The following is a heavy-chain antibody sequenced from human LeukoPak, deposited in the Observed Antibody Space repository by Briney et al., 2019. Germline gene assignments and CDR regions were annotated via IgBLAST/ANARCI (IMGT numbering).Heavy chain of an antibody. D-gene: IGHD1-26*01. V-gene: IGHV3-48*03. CDR1: GFTFNTYE. CDR3: ARDQSGNYDY. Sequence: GGSLRLSCAASGFTFNTYEMNWVRQAPGKGLEWLSYISSIGSTIYYADSVKGRFTISRDNAKNSLYLQMNSLRAEDTAVYYCARDQSGNYDYWGQGTLVTVSS. CDR2: ISSIGSTI. J-gene: IGHJ4*02.